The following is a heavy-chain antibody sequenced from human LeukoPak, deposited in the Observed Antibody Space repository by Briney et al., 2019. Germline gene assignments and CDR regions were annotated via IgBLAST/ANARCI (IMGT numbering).Heavy chain of an antibody. CDR1: GGTFISYS. Sequence: ASVNVSCKASGGTFISYSISWVRQAPGQGLEWVGWIIPSFGTANYAQKCQGRVTITADESTNTAYMELSSLKSEDTAVYYCTRETSSRYFDYWGRGTLVTVSS. CDR2: IIPSFGTA. V-gene: IGHV1-69*01. CDR3: TRETSSRYFDY. J-gene: IGHJ4*02.